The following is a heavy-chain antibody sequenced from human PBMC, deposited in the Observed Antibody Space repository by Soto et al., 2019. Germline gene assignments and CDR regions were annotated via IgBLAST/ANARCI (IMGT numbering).Heavy chain of an antibody. J-gene: IGHJ6*03. Sequence: SETLSLTCAVYGGSFSGYYWIWIRQPPGKGLEWIGEINHSGSTNYNPSLKSRVTISVDTSKNQYSLKLSSVTAADTAVYYCARFKLSINYASAYYYYRDVGGKGTTVTVSS. V-gene: IGHV4-34*01. D-gene: IGHD4-4*01. CDR3: ARFKLSINYASAYYYYRDV. CDR1: GGSFSGYY. CDR2: INHSGST.